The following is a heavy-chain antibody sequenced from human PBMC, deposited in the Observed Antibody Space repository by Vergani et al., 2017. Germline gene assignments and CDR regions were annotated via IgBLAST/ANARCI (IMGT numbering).Heavy chain of an antibody. CDR2: INHSGST. V-gene: IGHV4-34*01. Sequence: QVQLQQWGAGLLKPSETLSLTCAVYGGSFSGYYWSWIRQPPGKGLEWIGEINHSGSTNYNPSLKSRVTISVDTSKNQFSLKLSSVTAADTAVYYCARVPRWLQLRYFYYWGQRTLLTVSS. CDR3: ARVPRWLQLRYFYY. CDR1: GGSFSGYY. J-gene: IGHJ4*02. D-gene: IGHD5-24*01.